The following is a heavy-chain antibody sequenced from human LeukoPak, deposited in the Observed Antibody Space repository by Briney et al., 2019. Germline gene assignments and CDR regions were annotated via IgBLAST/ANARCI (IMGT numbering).Heavy chain of an antibody. CDR2: ITRSSTTI. CDR1: GFNFSIYS. Sequence: PGGSLRLSCAASGFNFSIYSMNWVRQAPGKGLEWVSYITRSSTTIYYADSVKGRFTISRDNAKNSLYLQMNSLRAEDTAVYYCARVWGDGANFDYWGQGTLVTVSS. D-gene: IGHD3-16*01. CDR3: ARVWGDGANFDY. V-gene: IGHV3-48*01. J-gene: IGHJ4*02.